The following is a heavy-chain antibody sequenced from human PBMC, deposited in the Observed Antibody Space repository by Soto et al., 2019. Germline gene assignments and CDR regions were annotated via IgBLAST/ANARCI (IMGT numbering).Heavy chain of an antibody. CDR3: AKLGQQLVRYFQQ. D-gene: IGHD6-13*01. Sequence: LSLTCAASGFTFSSYAMSWVRQAPGKGLEWVSAISGSGGSTSYPDSVKGLFTISRDNSKNTLYLQRNSLRAEDTAVYCCAKLGQQLVRYFQQWGQGTLVTVSS. V-gene: IGHV3-23*01. CDR2: ISGSGGST. CDR1: GFTFSSYA. J-gene: IGHJ1*01.